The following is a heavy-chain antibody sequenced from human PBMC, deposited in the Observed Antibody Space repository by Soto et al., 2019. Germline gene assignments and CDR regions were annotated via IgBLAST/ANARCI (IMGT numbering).Heavy chain of an antibody. CDR1: GFTFTTRW. D-gene: IGHD4-4*01. CDR3: ARDNSYSNDY. V-gene: IGHV3-74*01. J-gene: IGHJ4*02. Sequence: EVRLVESGGGLVQPGGSLRLSCAASGFTFTTRWMHWVRQVPGKGLVWVSYINSDGTTTTYADSVKGRFPISRDNAKSTVYLQMNSLRVDATAIYYCARDNSYSNDYWGQGTLVTVSS. CDR2: INSDGTTT.